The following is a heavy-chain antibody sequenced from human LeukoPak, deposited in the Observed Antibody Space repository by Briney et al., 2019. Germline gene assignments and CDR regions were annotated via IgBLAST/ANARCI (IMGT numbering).Heavy chain of an antibody. J-gene: IGHJ3*02. CDR3: ARDCAYSSGWYRSGGAFDI. V-gene: IGHV4-59*01. Sequence: SETLSLTCTVSGGSISSYYWSWIRQPPGKGLEWVGYIYCSGSTNYNPSLKSRVTISVDTSKNQFSLKLSSVTAADTAVYYCARDCAYSSGWYRSGGAFDIWGQGTMVTVSS. CDR1: GGSISSYY. D-gene: IGHD6-19*01. CDR2: IYCSGST.